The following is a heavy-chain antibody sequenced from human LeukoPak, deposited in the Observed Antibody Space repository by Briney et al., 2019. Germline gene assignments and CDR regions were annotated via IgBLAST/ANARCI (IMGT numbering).Heavy chain of an antibody. Sequence: SETLSLTCAVYGGSFSGYYWSWIRQPPGKGLEWIGEINHSGSTNYNPSLKSRVTISVDTSKNQFSLKLSSVTAADTAVYYCARVPLHLKAFDIWGQGTMVTVSS. V-gene: IGHV4-34*01. J-gene: IGHJ3*02. CDR3: ARVPLHLKAFDI. CDR1: GGSFSGYY. CDR2: INHSGST.